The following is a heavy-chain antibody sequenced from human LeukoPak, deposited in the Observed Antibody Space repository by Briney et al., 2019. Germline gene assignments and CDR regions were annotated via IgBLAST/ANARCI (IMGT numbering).Heavy chain of an antibody. D-gene: IGHD3-10*01. V-gene: IGHV3-23*01. Sequence: AGGSLRLSCAASGFTFDDYGMSWVRQAPGKGLERVSTISDGGGITYYADSVRGRYTISRDNSKNTLFLQMNSLRAEDTAVYYCAKSRGSGSSMARGVNFDYWGQGTLVTVSS. J-gene: IGHJ4*02. CDR1: GFTFDDYG. CDR3: AKSRGSGSSMARGVNFDY. CDR2: ISDGGGIT.